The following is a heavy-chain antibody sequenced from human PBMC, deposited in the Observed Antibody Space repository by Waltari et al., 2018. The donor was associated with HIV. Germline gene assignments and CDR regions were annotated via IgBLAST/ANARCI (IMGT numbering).Heavy chain of an antibody. J-gene: IGHJ6*02. CDR2: CRGDGGRT. CDR1: GFTFRHYG. Sequence: EVQLLESGGGLVQPGGSLSLSCVVSGFTFRHYGMTWVRQAPGRGLEWCSGCRGDGGRTHYADAVKGRVTTSRDNSNNTLYLQWNSLRAEDTSVYYCAVQYKPLYDFYYGMDVWGQGTTVTVSS. V-gene: IGHV3-23*01. D-gene: IGHD1-1*01. CDR3: AVQYKPLYDFYYGMDV.